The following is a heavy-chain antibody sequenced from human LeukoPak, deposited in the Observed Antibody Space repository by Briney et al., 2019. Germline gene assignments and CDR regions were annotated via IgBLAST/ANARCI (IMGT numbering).Heavy chain of an antibody. Sequence: GESLKISCKGSGFSFTSYWIGWVRQMPGKGLEWMGIIHPVDSHTRYSPSFQGQVSISADKSISTAYLQWSSLKASDTAMYYCARRGMSAFDVLGQGTMVTVSS. CDR3: ARRGMSAFDV. CDR1: GFSFTSYW. V-gene: IGHV5-51*01. J-gene: IGHJ3*01. CDR2: IHPVDSHT. D-gene: IGHD3-16*01.